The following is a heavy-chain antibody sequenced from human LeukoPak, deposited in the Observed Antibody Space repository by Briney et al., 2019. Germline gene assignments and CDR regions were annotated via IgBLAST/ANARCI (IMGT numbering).Heavy chain of an antibody. CDR2: IRQYGGEK. J-gene: IGHJ4*01. CDR1: GFTFTDYW. CDR3: ARDGTAAGLYFDL. Sequence: GGSLRLSCAVSGFTFTDYWMNRVRQAPGKGLEWVASIRQYGGEKSYVDSVKGRFTISRDNTKSSLYLQINSLRAEDTAVYYCARDGTAAGLYFDLWGQGTLVTVSS. V-gene: IGHV3-7*01. D-gene: IGHD6-13*01.